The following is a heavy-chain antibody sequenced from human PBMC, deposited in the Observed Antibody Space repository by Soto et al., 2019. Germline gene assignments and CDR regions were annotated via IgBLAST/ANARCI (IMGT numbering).Heavy chain of an antibody. J-gene: IGHJ6*02. CDR3: AKQSAGVRSGYPYYYYAMDV. V-gene: IGHV4-39*01. Sequence: LQLQESGPGLVKPSETLSLTCTVSGGSISSSSFHWGWIRQPPGKGLEWIGTIHYSGSSDYNPSLKSRVTISVDTSKNQFSLKLSSVTAADTAVYYCAKQSAGVRSGYPYYYYAMDVWGQGATVPVSS. D-gene: IGHD3-9*01. CDR2: IHYSGSS. CDR1: GGSISSSSFH.